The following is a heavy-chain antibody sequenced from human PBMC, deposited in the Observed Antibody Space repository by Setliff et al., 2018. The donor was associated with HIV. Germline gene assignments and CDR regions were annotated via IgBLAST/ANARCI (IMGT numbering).Heavy chain of an antibody. CDR1: GFTLDDYV. CDR3: AKDMSTDWYTVSGFDL. Sequence: PGGSLRLSCVASGFTLDDYVMHWVRQAPGKGLEWVSGISWSSGSIDSADSAKGRFTISRDNAKNSLYLQMNSLRPEDTALYYCAKDMSTDWYTVSGFDLWGQGTLVTVSS. J-gene: IGHJ5*02. V-gene: IGHV3-9*01. CDR2: ISWSSGSI. D-gene: IGHD3-9*01.